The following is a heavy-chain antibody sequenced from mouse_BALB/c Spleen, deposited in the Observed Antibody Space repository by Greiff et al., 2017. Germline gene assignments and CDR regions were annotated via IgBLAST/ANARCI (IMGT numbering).Heavy chain of an antibody. D-gene: IGHD1-1*01. CDR2: ISSGGSYT. Sequence: EVKLEESGGDLVKPGGSLKLSCAASGFTFSSYGMSWVRQTPDKRLEWVATISSGGSYTYYPDSVKGRFTISRDNAKNTLYLQMSSLKSEDTAMYYCARHVYYGSPYYFDYWGQGTTLTVSS. J-gene: IGHJ2*01. CDR3: ARHVYYGSPYYFDY. CDR1: GFTFSSYG. V-gene: IGHV5-6*02.